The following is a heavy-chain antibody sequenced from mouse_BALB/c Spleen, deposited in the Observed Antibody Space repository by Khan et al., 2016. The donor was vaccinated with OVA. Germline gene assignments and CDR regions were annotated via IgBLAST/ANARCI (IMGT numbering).Heavy chain of an antibody. CDR1: GFTFTSYG. J-gene: IGHJ2*01. CDR3: ATSYFYGYYFDY. CDR2: ISSDSNTI. D-gene: IGHD1-1*01. V-gene: IGHV5-17*02. Sequence: EVKLVESGGGLVQSGGSRKLSCAASGFTFTSYGMHWIRQAPEKGLEWVAYISSDSNTIYYADTVKGRFTISRDNPKNTLFLQITSLRSGDTAMYFCATSYFYGYYFDYWGQGTTLTVSS.